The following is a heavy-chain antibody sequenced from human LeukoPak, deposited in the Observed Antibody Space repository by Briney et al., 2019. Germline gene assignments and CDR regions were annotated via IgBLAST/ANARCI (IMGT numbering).Heavy chain of an antibody. D-gene: IGHD6-13*01. V-gene: IGHV4-34*01. CDR3: ARSAAADY. CDR1: GESFSGYY. CDR2: INHSGST. J-gene: IGHJ4*02. Sequence: SETLSLTCAVYGESFSGYYWSWIRQPPGKGLEWIGEINHSGSTNYNPSLKSRVTISVDTSKNQFSLKLSSVTAADTAVYYCARSAAADYWGQGTLVTVSS.